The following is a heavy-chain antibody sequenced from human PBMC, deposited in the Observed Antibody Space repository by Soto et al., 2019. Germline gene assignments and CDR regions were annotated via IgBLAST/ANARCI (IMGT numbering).Heavy chain of an antibody. V-gene: IGHV4-34*01. CDR1: GGSFNDYA. Sequence: QVQLQQWGAGLLKPSETLSLTCAVYGGSFNDYAWGWIRQPPGKGLEYIGEINDSGTTNYNPSLKSRVTISLDTSKNQFSLKLTSVTAADTAVYYCARVSDCWGQGTWVTVSS. CDR3: ARVSDC. CDR2: INDSGTT. J-gene: IGHJ4*02.